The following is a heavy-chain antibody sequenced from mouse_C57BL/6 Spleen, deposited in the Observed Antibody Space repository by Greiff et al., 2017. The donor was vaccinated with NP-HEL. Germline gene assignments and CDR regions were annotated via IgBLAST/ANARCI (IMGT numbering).Heavy chain of an antibody. CDR2: ISSGGSYT. CDR1: GFTFSSYG. CDR3: ARHEDYGSSYDYAMDY. J-gene: IGHJ4*01. D-gene: IGHD1-1*01. Sequence: EVMLVESGGDLVKPGGSLKLSCAASGFTFSSYGMSWVRQTPDKRLEWVATISSGGSYTYYPDSVKGRFTISRDNAKNTLYLQMSSLKSEDTAMYYCARHEDYGSSYDYAMDYWGQGTSVTVSS. V-gene: IGHV5-6*01.